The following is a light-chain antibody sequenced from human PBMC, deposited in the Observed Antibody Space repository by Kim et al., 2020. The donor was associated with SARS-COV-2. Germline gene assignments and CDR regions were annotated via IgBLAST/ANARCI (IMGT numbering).Light chain of an antibody. CDR3: QRCYSTPYT. CDR2: WAS. V-gene: IGKV4-1*01. J-gene: IGKJ2*01. CDR1: QSVIYSSNNKYY. Sequence: DIVMTQSPDSLAVSLGEWATINCKSSQSVIYSSNNKYYLAWYQQKRGQPPKLLIDWASTRQSGIPERFSGSGSGTDFTLTISGLQDEDVAVYCCQRCYSTPYTIGQGTRLEIK.